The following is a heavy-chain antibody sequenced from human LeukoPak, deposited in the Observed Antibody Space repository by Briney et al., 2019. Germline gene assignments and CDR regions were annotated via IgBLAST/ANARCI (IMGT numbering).Heavy chain of an antibody. Sequence: PGGSLRLSCAASGFPFSSYSMNWVRQAPGKGLEWVSSISSSSYIYYADSVKGRFTISRDNAKNSLYLQMNSLRAEDTAVYYCAGESPDAFDIWGKGKMVTVSS. CDR1: GFPFSSYS. CDR3: AGESPDAFDI. CDR2: ISSSSYI. V-gene: IGHV3-21*01. J-gene: IGHJ3*02.